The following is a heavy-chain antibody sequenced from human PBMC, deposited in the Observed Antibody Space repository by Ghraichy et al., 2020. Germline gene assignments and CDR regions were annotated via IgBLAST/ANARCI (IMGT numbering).Heavy chain of an antibody. CDR3: ARDHGRSIVLQ. J-gene: IGHJ1*01. V-gene: IGHV4-59*01. D-gene: IGHD2-21*01. Sequence: SETLSLTCTVSGDHISGKYWSWIRRPPGKGLEWIGYVYDSGTNYNPSLESRVIISVDKSKNQFSLKVNSVTAADTALYYCARDHGRSIVLQWGRGTLVSVSS. CDR1: GDHISGKY. CDR2: VYDSGT.